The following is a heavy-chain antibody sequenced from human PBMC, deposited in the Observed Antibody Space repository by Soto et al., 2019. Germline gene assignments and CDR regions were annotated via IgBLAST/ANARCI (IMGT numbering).Heavy chain of an antibody. J-gene: IGHJ2*01. CDR3: ASWGYSSGWGAWYFDL. Sequence: EVQLVESGGGLVQPGGSLRLSCAASGFTFSSYWMHWVRQAPGKGLVWVSRINSDGSSTSYADSVKGRFTISRDNAKNTLYLQMNSLRAEDTAVYCCASWGYSSGWGAWYFDLWGRGTLVTVSS. D-gene: IGHD6-19*01. V-gene: IGHV3-74*01. CDR1: GFTFSSYW. CDR2: INSDGSST.